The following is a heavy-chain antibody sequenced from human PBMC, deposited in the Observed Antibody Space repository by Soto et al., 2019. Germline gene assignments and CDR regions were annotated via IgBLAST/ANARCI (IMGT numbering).Heavy chain of an antibody. CDR3: ARGGSSSDNGMDV. CDR2: ISSRSYTI. CDR1: GFSFSTYS. D-gene: IGHD6-6*01. V-gene: IGHV3-48*02. Sequence: EVQLVESGGGLVQPGGSLRLSCAASGFSFSTYSMNWVRQAPGTGLEWVSYISSRSYTIYYIDSVKGRFTISRDNAKSSLYLQMNSLRDEDTAVYYCARGGSSSDNGMDVWGQGTTVTVSS. J-gene: IGHJ6*01.